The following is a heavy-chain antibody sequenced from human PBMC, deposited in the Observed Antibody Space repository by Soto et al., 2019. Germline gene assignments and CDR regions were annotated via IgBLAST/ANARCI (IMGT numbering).Heavy chain of an antibody. CDR2: VSSGGGT. V-gene: IGHV3-23*01. D-gene: IGHD2-15*01. Sequence: EVELLESGGCLVQPEWSLRLSCAASGFTFSTYAMGWVRQAPGKGLEWVSVVSSGGGTHYADSVKGRFTVSRDNSKNTLSLQMNSLRDDDTAVYDCAKRRGAGGHFDYWGQGALVTVSS. CDR1: GFTFSTYA. J-gene: IGHJ4*02. CDR3: AKRRGAGGHFDY.